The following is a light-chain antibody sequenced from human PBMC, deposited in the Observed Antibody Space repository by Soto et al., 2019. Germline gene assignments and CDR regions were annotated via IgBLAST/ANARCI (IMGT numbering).Light chain of an antibody. Sequence: DIQMTQSPSPLSASVGERVTLTCRASQSIGSWLAWYQQKPGKAPNLLIYDASSLESGVPSRFSGSGSGTEFTLTISSLQPDDFASYYCQQYNSYSRTFGQGTKVDIK. CDR1: QSIGSW. CDR2: DAS. J-gene: IGKJ1*01. CDR3: QQYNSYSRT. V-gene: IGKV1-5*01.